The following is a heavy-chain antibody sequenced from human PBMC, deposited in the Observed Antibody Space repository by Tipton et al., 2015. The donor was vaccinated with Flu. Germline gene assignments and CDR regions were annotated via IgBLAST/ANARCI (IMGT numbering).Heavy chain of an antibody. CDR3: ARGFYYFDY. CDR2: IYYTGST. Sequence: LRLSCTVSGGSISSYYWSWIRQPPGKGLEWIGYIYYTGSTSYKPSLKSRVTISADTSKDQFSLKLTSVTAADTAVYYCARGFYYFDYWGQGTLVTVSS. V-gene: IGHV4-59*01. CDR1: GGSISSYY. J-gene: IGHJ4*02.